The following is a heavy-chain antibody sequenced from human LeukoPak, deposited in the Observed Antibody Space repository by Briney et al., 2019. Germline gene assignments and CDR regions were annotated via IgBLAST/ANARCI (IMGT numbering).Heavy chain of an antibody. CDR1: GYTFTSYD. Sequence: GASLKVSCKASGYTFTSYDTNWVRQAPGQGLEWMGWMNPNRGNTGYAQKFQGGVTMTRNTSISTAYMELSSLRSEDTAVYYCARGANTVLLWFGELCEGSNGWFDPWGQGTLVTVSS. CDR2: MNPNRGNT. V-gene: IGHV1-8*01. J-gene: IGHJ5*02. CDR3: ARGANTVLLWFGELCEGSNGWFDP. D-gene: IGHD3-10*01.